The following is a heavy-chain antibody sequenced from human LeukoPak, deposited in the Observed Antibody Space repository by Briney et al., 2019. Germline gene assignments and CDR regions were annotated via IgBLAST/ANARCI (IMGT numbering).Heavy chain of an antibody. J-gene: IGHJ6*02. Sequence: SETLSLTCTVSGGSISSGGYYWSWIRQHPGKGLEWIGYIYYSGSTYYNPSLKSRVTISVDTSKNQFSLKLSSVTAADTAVYYCARELGPSRYYGMDVWGQGTTVTVSS. CDR3: ARELGPSRYYGMDV. CDR2: IYYSGST. V-gene: IGHV4-31*03. CDR1: GGSISSGGYY.